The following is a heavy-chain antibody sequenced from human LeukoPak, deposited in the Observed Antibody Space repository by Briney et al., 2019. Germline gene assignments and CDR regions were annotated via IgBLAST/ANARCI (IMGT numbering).Heavy chain of an antibody. V-gene: IGHV3-23*01. CDR1: GLTFSSYA. CDR2: ISGSGDST. CDR3: AKAGAVVVVVAKFFDY. D-gene: IGHD2-15*01. Sequence: EGSLRLSCAASGLTFSSYAMSWVRQAPGKGLEWVSAISGSGDSTNYADSVKGRFTISRDNSKNTLYLQMNSLRAEDTAVYYCAKAGAVVVVVAKFFDYWGQGTQVTVSS. J-gene: IGHJ4*02.